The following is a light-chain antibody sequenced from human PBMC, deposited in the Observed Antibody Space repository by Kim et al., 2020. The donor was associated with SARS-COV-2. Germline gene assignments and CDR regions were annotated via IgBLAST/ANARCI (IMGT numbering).Light chain of an antibody. V-gene: IGKV1-9*01. CDR1: QGISSY. Sequence: DIQLTQSPSFLSASVGDRVTITCRASQGISSYLAWYQQKPAKAPKLLIYAASTLQSGVPSRFSGSGSGTEFTLTISSLQPEDFATYYCQQLNSYPLTFGGGTKLEI. J-gene: IGKJ4*01. CDR3: QQLNSYPLT. CDR2: AAS.